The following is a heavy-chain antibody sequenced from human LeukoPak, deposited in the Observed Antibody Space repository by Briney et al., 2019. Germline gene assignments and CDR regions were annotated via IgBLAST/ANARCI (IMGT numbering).Heavy chain of an antibody. CDR3: ATDGRFLEWFLTT. CDR1: GYTLTELS. CDR2: FDPEDGET. V-gene: IGHV1-24*01. J-gene: IGHJ5*02. D-gene: IGHD3-3*01. Sequence: ASVKVSCKVSGYTLTELSVHWVRQAPGKGLEWMGGFDPEDGETIYAQKFQGRVTMTEDTSTDTAYMELSSLRSEDTAAYYCATDGRFLEWFLTTWGQGTLVTVSS.